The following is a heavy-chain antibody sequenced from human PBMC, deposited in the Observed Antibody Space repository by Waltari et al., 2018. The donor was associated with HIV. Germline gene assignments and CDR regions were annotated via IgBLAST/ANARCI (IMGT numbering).Heavy chain of an antibody. Sequence: QVQLVESGGDLVKPGGSLRLSCVASGISFSDSYMTWIRQAPGKGLGWLSYLSPSERSVNYADSVKGRFTVSRDNAKNSLYLQMTSLRAEDTAVYYCARSHCEPKRCFLDHFYDVDVWGQGTTVTVSS. CDR3: ARSHCEPKRCFLDHFYDVDV. J-gene: IGHJ6*02. CDR2: LSPSERSV. D-gene: IGHD2-21*01. V-gene: IGHV3-11*01. CDR1: GISFSDSY.